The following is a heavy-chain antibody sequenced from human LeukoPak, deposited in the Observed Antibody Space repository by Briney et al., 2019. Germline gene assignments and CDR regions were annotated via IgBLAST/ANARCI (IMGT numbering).Heavy chain of an antibody. J-gene: IGHJ4*02. CDR1: GFIFHDYS. D-gene: IGHD4-17*01. CDR3: AKGQRVDYGDYSFDR. CDR2: VNWNSGTI. V-gene: IGHV3-9*01. Sequence: GGSLRLSCAASGFIFHDYSMHWVRQAPGKGLEWVSGVNWNSGTIGYTDSVKGRFTLSRDNARNSLFLQMNSLRPENTAFYYCAKGQRVDYGDYSFDRWGQGTLVTVSP.